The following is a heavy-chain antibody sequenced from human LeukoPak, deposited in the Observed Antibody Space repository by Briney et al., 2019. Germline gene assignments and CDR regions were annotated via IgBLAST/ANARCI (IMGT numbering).Heavy chain of an antibody. CDR3: ARDSSWE. J-gene: IGHJ4*02. CDR1: GGSFSGYY. CDR2: INHSGST. V-gene: IGHV4-34*01. Sequence: PSETLSLTCAVYGGSFSGYYWSWIRQPPGKGLEWIGEINHSGSTNYNPSLKSRVTISVDTSKNQFSLKLTSVTAADTAVHYCARDSSWEWGQGTLVTVSS. D-gene: IGHD6-13*01.